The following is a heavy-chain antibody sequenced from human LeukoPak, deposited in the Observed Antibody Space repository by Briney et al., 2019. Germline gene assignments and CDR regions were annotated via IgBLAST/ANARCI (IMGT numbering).Heavy chain of an antibody. CDR2: ISYDGSNK. D-gene: IGHD2-2*01. CDR3: ARDDDEASYCNSTSCPFDY. J-gene: IGHJ4*02. CDR1: GFTFSSYA. V-gene: IGHV3-30*04. Sequence: GGSLRLSCAASGFTFSSYAMHWVRQAPGKGLEWVAVISYDGSNKYYADSVKGRFTISRDNSKNTLYLQMNSLRAENTAVYYCARDDDEASYCNSTSCPFDYWGQGTLVTVSS.